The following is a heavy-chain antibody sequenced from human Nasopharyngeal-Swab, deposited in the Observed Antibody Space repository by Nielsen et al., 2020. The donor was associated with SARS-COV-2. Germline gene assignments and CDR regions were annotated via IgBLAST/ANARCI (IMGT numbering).Heavy chain of an antibody. CDR1: GFTFSSYA. CDR2: ISGSGGST. Sequence: GGSLRLSCAASGFTFSSYAMSWVRQAPGKELEWVSAISGSGGSTYYADSVKGRFTISRDNSKNTLYLQMNSLRAEDTAVYYCARDESRGYSYGPNDYWGQGTLVTVSS. D-gene: IGHD5-18*01. J-gene: IGHJ4*02. V-gene: IGHV3-23*01. CDR3: ARDESRGYSYGPNDY.